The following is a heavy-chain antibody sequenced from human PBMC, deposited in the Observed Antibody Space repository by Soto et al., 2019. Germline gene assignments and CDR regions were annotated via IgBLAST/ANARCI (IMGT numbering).Heavy chain of an antibody. V-gene: IGHV1-18*04. CDR1: GYTFISYG. J-gene: IGHJ4*02. CDR3: ARVGMKNYDFWSGYLDH. CDR2: THAYNGNT. Sequence: QVQLVQSGGEVKKPGASVKVSCKASGYTFISYGITWVRQAPGQGLEWMGWTHAYNGNTNYAQNLQGRVTMTTDTSTSTDSMELRSLRSDDTAVYFCARVGMKNYDFWSGYLDHWGQGTLITVSS. D-gene: IGHD3-3*01.